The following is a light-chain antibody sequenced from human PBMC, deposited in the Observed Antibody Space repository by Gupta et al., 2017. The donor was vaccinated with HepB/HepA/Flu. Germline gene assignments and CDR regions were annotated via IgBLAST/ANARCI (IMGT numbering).Light chain of an antibody. V-gene: IGKV1-33*01. CDR3: HQYDSLPRT. CDR1: QDISNY. Sequence: DIQLTQSPSSLSASVGDRVTITCQASQDISNYLNWYQQKPGKAPKLLIYDASNLQTGVPSRFSGSGSGTDFTLTISSLQPEDIATYYCHQYDSLPRTFGGGTKVEIK. CDR2: DAS. J-gene: IGKJ4*01.